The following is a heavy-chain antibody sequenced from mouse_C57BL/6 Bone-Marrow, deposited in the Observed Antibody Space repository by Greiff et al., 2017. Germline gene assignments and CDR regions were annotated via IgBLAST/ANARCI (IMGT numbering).Heavy chain of an antibody. D-gene: IGHD4-1*01. Sequence: QVQLQQSGAELVRPGTSVKVSCKASGYAFTNYLIEWVKQRPGQGLEWIGVINPGSGGTNYNEKFKGKATLTADKSSSTAYMQLSILTSEDSAVYFCARAALTVFDYWGQGTTLTVSS. J-gene: IGHJ2*01. CDR2: INPGSGGT. CDR3: ARAALTVFDY. V-gene: IGHV1-54*01. CDR1: GYAFTNYL.